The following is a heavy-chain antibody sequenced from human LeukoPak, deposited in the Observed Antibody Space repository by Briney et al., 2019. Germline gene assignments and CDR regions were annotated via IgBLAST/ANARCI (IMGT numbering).Heavy chain of an antibody. V-gene: IGHV4-59*01. CDR1: GGSISSNY. CDR3: ARGPGNWVGAHNYDAFDI. Sequence: SETLSLTCTVSGGSISSNYWSWIRQPPGKGLEWIGYIYYSGSTNYNPSRKSRVNITVSTAKNQFSLKLSSVTPADTAVYYRARGPGNWVGAHNYDAFDIWGQGTMVTVPS. D-gene: IGHD1-26*01. J-gene: IGHJ3*02. CDR2: IYYSGST.